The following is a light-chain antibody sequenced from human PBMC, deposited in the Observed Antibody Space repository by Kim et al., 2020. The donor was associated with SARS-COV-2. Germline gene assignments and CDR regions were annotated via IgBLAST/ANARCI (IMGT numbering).Light chain of an antibody. J-gene: IGLJ2*01. V-gene: IGLV6-57*03. Sequence: GNTGTISCARTCGHSADKYVQWSRQRPGSAPTIVIYEDSERPSGVPNRFSGSIDTSSSSASLTISGLKTEDEADYYCQSYDISNVIFGGGTQLTVL. CDR1: CGHSADKY. CDR3: QSYDISNVI. CDR2: EDS.